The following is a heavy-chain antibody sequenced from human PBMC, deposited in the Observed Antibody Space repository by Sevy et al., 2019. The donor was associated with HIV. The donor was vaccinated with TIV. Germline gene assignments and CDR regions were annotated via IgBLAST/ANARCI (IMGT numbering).Heavy chain of an antibody. CDR3: AKGSRATDSAFDI. D-gene: IGHD3-22*01. J-gene: IGHJ3*02. V-gene: IGHV3-30*18. CDR1: GFTFSNYG. CDR2: ISYDGSTK. Sequence: GGSLRLSCVASGFTFSNYGMHWVRQAPGKGLEWVAVISYDGSTKYYVDSVKGRFTISRDNSKNTVHLQMNSLRTEDTAVYYCAKGSRATDSAFDIWGQGTMVTVSS.